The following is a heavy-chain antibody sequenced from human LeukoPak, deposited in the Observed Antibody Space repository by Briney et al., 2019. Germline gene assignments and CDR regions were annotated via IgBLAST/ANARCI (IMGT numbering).Heavy chain of an antibody. CDR1: GFTFSSYA. J-gene: IGHJ6*02. Sequence: PGGSLRLSCAASGFTFSSYAMSWVRQAPGKGLEWVSAISGSGGSTYYADSVKGRFTISRDNSKNTLYLQMNSLRAEDTAVYYCAKDHRARSSSWYGPNYYYYYGMDVWGQGTTVTVSS. CDR3: AKDHRARSSSWYGPNYYYYYGMDV. D-gene: IGHD6-13*01. V-gene: IGHV3-23*01. CDR2: ISGSGGST.